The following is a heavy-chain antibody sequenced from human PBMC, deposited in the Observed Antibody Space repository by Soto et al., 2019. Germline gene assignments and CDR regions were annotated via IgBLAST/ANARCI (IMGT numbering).Heavy chain of an antibody. CDR3: ARQQLVREYNWFDP. CDR2: IHPGDSDT. J-gene: IGHJ5*02. Sequence: GESLKISCKVSGYRFTTYWIAWVRQMPGKGLEWMGIIHPGDSDTRYSPSFQGQVTISADKSISTAYLQWSSLKASDTAMYYCARQQLVREYNWFDPWGQGTLVTVSS. CDR1: GYRFTTYW. D-gene: IGHD6-13*01. V-gene: IGHV5-51*01.